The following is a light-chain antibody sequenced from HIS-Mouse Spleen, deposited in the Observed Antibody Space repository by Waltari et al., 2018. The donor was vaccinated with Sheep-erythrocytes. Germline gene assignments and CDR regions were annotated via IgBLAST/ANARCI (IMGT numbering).Light chain of an antibody. J-gene: IGLJ2*01. CDR3: QVWDSSTVV. Sequence: SYALTQPPSVSVAPGQTARITCRGTNSGRKNVHWYPQKPGQAPVLGIYRDSNRPSGIPERFSGSNSGNTATLTISRAQAGDGADYYCQVWDSSTVVFGGGTKLTVL. CDR2: RDS. V-gene: IGLV3-9*01. CDR1: NSGRKN.